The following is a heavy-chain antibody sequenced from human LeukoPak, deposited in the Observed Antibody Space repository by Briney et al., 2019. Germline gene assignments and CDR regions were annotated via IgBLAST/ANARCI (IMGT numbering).Heavy chain of an antibody. V-gene: IGHV6-1*01. CDR3: ARDLTGYSSGWAINWFDP. CDR2: TYYRSKWYN. D-gene: IGHD6-25*01. Sequence: SQTLSLTCAISGDSVSSNSAAWNWVRQSPSRGLEWLGRTYYRSKWYNDYAVSVKSRITINPDTSKNQFSLQLNSVTPEDTAVYYCARDLTGYSSGWAINWFDPWGQGTLVTVSS. CDR1: GDSVSSNSAA. J-gene: IGHJ5*02.